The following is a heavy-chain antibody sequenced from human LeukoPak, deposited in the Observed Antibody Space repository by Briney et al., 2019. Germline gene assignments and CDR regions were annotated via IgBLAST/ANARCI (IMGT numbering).Heavy chain of an antibody. CDR3: ARAYSSSWYGPYYYYYGMDV. D-gene: IGHD6-13*01. J-gene: IGHJ6*02. CDR1: GGSISSSSYY. CDR2: IYYSGST. V-gene: IGHV4-39*01. Sequence: SETLSLTCTVSGGSISSSSYYWGWIRQPPGKGLERIGSIYYSGSTYYNPSLKSRVTISVDTSKNQFSLKLSSVTAADTAVYYCARAYSSSWYGPYYYYYGMDVWGQGATVTVSS.